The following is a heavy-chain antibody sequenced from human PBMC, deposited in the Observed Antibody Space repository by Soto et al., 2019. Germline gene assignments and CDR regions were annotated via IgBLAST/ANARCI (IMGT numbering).Heavy chain of an antibody. J-gene: IGHJ4*02. CDR1: GGSITSGCYY. D-gene: IGHD6-19*01. Sequence: QVQLQESGPGLVKPSQTLSLTCTISGGSITSGCYYWIWIRQHPGKGLEWIGYIYYRGSTYYNPSLKSRVTISVDTSKNQFSLKLSSVTAANTAVYYCARESGAGRVGFDYCGQGTLVTVSS. V-gene: IGHV4-31*03. CDR3: ARESGAGRVGFDY. CDR2: IYYRGST.